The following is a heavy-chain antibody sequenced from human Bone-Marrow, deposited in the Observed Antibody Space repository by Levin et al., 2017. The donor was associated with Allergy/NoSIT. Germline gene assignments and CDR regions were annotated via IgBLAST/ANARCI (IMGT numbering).Heavy chain of an antibody. J-gene: IGHJ5*02. Sequence: PSQTLSLTCAASGFTFSSYSMNWVRHAPGKGLEWVSSISSSSSYIYYADSVKGRFTISRDNAKNSLYLQMNSLRAEDTAVYYCARDGKAAAGTSQKFDPWGQGTLVTVSS. V-gene: IGHV3-21*01. CDR1: GFTFSSYS. CDR2: ISSSSSYI. CDR3: ARDGKAAAGTSQKFDP. D-gene: IGHD6-13*01.